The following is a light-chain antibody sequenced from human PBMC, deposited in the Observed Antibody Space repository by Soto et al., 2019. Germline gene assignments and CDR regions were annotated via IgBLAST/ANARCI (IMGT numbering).Light chain of an antibody. J-gene: IGKJ5*01. CDR2: DAS. CDR1: QSVSSY. V-gene: IGKV3-11*01. Sequence: EIGLTQTAAALSLSPGERATLSCRASQSVSSYLAWYQQKPGQAPRLLIYDASNRATGIPARFSGSGSGTDFTLTISSLEPEDFAVYYCQQRSNWPPPITFGQATRLE. CDR3: QQRSNWPPPIT.